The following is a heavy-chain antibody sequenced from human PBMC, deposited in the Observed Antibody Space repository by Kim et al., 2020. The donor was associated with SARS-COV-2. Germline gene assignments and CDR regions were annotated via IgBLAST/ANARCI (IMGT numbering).Heavy chain of an antibody. CDR2: ISYDGSNK. Sequence: LSLTCAASGFTFSSYAMHWVRQAPGKGLEWVAVISYDGSNKYYADSVKGRFTISRDNSKNTLYLQMNSLRAEDTAVYYCARDWLSGVLVRLLDYWGQ. J-gene: IGHJ4*02. CDR3: ARDWLSGVLVRLLDY. CDR1: GFTFSSYA. D-gene: IGHD3-10*01. V-gene: IGHV3-30*04.